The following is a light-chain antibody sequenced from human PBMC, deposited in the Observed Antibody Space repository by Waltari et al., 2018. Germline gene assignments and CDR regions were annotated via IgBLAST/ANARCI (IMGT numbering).Light chain of an antibody. CDR2: INK. CDR1: SSHIGSSY. V-gene: IGLV1-44*01. J-gene: IGLJ1*01. CDR3: AGWDGTLNGYV. Sequence: QSFLTQPPSASGTPGQRITISFSGSSSHIGSSYVTWYQQLPGPAPKLVIYINKQRPSGVPDRISGSKYGTSASLAISGLQSEDEADYYCAGWDGTLNGYVFGAATKVTVL.